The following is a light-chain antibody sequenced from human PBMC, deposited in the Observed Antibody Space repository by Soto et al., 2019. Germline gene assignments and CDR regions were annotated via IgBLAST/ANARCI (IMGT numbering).Light chain of an antibody. CDR1: QSINVN. Sequence: EIVMTQSPATLSVSPGERATLSCWASQSINVNLAWYQQKPGQAPRLLVYGASTKATGIPARFSGSGSGTEFTLTISGLQSEDFAVYYCQQYNNWPPWTFGQGTKEEIK. CDR3: QQYNNWPPWT. CDR2: GAS. V-gene: IGKV3-15*01. J-gene: IGKJ1*01.